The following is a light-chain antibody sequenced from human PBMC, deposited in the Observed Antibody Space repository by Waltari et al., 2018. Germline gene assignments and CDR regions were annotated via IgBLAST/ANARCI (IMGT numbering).Light chain of an antibody. CDR2: EVI. J-gene: IGLJ1*01. Sequence: QSALTQPASVSGTPGQSITISCTGTTSAAGNYYLVSWYQHHPGKAPKLLICEVIKRPSGVSSRFSGSKSGSTASLIISGLQPDDEADYYCCSYAGRGTYVFGSGTKVTVL. V-gene: IGLV2-23*02. CDR1: TSAAGNYYL. CDR3: CSYAGRGTYV.